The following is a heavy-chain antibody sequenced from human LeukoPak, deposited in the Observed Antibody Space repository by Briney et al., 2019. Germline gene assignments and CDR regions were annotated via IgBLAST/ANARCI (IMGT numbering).Heavy chain of an antibody. J-gene: IGHJ4*02. CDR3: ARDGHDSSGYYEDY. CDR2: INPNSGGT. D-gene: IGHD3-22*01. V-gene: IGHV1-2*02. Sequence: GASVKVSCKASGYTFSGYYMRWVRQAPGQGLEWMGWINPNSGGTNYAQKFQGRVTLTRDTSLSTAYMELSRLRSDDTAVYYCARDGHDSSGYYEDYWGQGTLVTVSS. CDR1: GYTFSGYY.